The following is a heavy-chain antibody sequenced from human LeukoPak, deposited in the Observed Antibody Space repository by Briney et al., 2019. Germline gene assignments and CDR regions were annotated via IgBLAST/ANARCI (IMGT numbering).Heavy chain of an antibody. Sequence: GGSLRLSCAASGLTFSSYGMHWVRQAPGKGLEWVAVIWYDGSNKYYAASVKGRFTISIDNSKNTLYLQMNSLRAEDTAVYYCARGFEDTYFDYWGQGTLVTVSS. CDR3: ARGFEDTYFDY. D-gene: IGHD3-9*01. J-gene: IGHJ4*02. CDR2: IWYDGSNK. V-gene: IGHV3-33*01. CDR1: GLTFSSYG.